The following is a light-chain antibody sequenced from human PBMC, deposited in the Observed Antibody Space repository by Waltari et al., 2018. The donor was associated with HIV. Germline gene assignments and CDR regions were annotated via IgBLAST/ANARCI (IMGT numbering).Light chain of an antibody. V-gene: IGKV4-1*01. CDR1: QTLPSYSNNKNY. CDR2: WAS. Sequence: IAMTPSPDSLPASLGHRPLSTSRSSQTLPSYSNNKNYLGWYQQKPGQPPRLLIYWASTRESGVPDRFNGSGSGTDFTLTISSLQAEDVAVYYCQQYYNTPITFGQGTRLAIK. J-gene: IGKJ5*01. CDR3: QQYYNTPIT.